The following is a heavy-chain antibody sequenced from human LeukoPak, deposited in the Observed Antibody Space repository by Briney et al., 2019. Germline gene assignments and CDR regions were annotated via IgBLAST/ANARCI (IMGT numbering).Heavy chain of an antibody. J-gene: IGHJ4*02. V-gene: IGHV3-30-3*01. CDR2: ISYDGSNK. Sequence: GGSLRLSCAASGFTFSSYAMHWVRQAPGKGLEWVAVISYDGSNKYYADSVKGRFTIYRDNSKNTLYLQMNSLRAEDTAVYYCARDKGDFWSGPKYYFDYWGQGTLVTVSS. CDR1: GFTFSSYA. D-gene: IGHD3-3*01. CDR3: ARDKGDFWSGPKYYFDY.